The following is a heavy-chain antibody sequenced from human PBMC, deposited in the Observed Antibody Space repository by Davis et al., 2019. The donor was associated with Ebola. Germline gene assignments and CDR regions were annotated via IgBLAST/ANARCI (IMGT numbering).Heavy chain of an antibody. J-gene: IGHJ4*02. CDR3: ATQGSQYDFWSGDVVYYFDN. CDR2: ISSSSTYV. D-gene: IGHD3-3*01. Sequence: GGSLRLSCPASGLTFSTYTLNWVRQAPGKGLEWVSSISSSSTYVYYADSVEGRFTISRDNAKNSLYLQMNSLRAEDTAVYYCATQGSQYDFWSGDVVYYFDNWGQGTLVTVSS. CDR1: GLTFSTYT. V-gene: IGHV3-21*01.